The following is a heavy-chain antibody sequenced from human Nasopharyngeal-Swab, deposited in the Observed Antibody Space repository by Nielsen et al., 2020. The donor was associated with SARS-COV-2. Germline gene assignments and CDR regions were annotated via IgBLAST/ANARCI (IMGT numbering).Heavy chain of an antibody. J-gene: IGHJ6*03. Sequence: SETLSLTCTVSGGSISSYYWSWIRQPPGKGLEWIGYIYYGGSTNYNPSLKSRVTISVDTSKNQFSLKLSSVTAADTAVYYCARVKVDGSGSWFYYYYMDVWGKGTTVTVSS. V-gene: IGHV4-59*01. CDR1: GGSISSYY. D-gene: IGHD3-10*01. CDR2: IYYGGST. CDR3: ARVKVDGSGSWFYYYYMDV.